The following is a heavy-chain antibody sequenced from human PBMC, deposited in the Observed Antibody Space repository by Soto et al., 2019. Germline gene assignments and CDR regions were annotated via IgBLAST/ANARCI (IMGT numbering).Heavy chain of an antibody. CDR3: TASLITLY. CDR2: IKSKTDGGTT. CDR1: GFTFTNAW. D-gene: IGHD3-16*01. V-gene: IGHV3-15*01. Sequence: EVQLVESGGGLVEPGGSLRLACEESGFTFTNAWMYWVRQAPGKGLEWVGRIKSKTDGGTTDYAAPVKGRFTISRDDSKNTVDQQRNSLKTEDTAVYYCTASLITLYWGQGTLVTVSS. J-gene: IGHJ4*02.